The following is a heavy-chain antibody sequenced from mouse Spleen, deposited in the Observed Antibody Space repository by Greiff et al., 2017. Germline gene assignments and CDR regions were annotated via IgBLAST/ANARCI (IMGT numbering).Heavy chain of an antibody. CDR3: ASGNYGDYYAMDY. J-gene: IGHJ4*01. V-gene: IGHV14-3*02. Sequence: EVHLVESGAELVKPGASVKLSCTASGFNIKDTYMHWVKQRPEQGLEWIGRIDPANGNTKYDPKFQGKATITADTSSNTAYLQLSSLTSEDTAVYYCASGNYGDYYAMDYWGQGTSVTVSS. CDR1: GFNIKDTY. CDR2: IDPANGNT. D-gene: IGHD2-1*01.